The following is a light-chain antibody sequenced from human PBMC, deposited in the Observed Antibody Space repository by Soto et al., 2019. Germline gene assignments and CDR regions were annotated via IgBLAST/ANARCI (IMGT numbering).Light chain of an antibody. V-gene: IGLV1-36*01. CDR2: YDD. Sequence: QPVLTQPPSVSEAPRQRVTISCSGSSSNIGNNAVNWYQQLPGKAPKLLIYYDDLLPSGVSDRFSGSKSGTSASLAISGLQSEDEADYYCAAWDDRLNGQVFGTGTKVTGL. CDR3: AAWDDRLNGQV. CDR1: SSNIGNNA. J-gene: IGLJ1*01.